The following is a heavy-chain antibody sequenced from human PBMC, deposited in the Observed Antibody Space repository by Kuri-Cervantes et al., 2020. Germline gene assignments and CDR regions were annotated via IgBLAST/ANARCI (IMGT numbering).Heavy chain of an antibody. J-gene: IGHJ4*02. CDR1: GFTYSDSW. D-gene: IGHD1-1*01. CDR3: ATSNGHLDY. CDR2: IKQDGSET. Sequence: GGSLRLSCVASGFTYSDSWMSWVRQAPGKGLEWVATIKQDGSETYYVDSVRGRFTISRDNAKNSLYLQMNSLRVEDTAVYYCATSNGHLDYWGQGTLVTVSS. V-gene: IGHV3-7*01.